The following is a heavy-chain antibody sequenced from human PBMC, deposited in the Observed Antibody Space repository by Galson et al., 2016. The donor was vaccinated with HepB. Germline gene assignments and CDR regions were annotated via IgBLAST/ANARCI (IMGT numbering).Heavy chain of an antibody. Sequence: SLRLSCAASGFTVRNYGMNWFRRAPGKGLEWVSGVVGSGGSTYYADFVKGRFSIYRDNFKNTLALEMINLRAEDTAVYYCARDSAGISSISTCFDCWGQGTLVTVSS. V-gene: IGHV3-23*01. CDR3: ARDSAGISSISTCFDC. J-gene: IGHJ4*02. CDR2: VVGSGGST. D-gene: IGHD1-14*01. CDR1: GFTVRNYG.